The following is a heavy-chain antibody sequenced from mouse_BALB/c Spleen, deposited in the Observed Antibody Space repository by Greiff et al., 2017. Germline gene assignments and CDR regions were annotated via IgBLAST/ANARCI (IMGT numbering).Heavy chain of an antibody. CDR1: GYTFSSYW. Sequence: VQLQQSGAELMKPGASVKISCKATGYTFSSYWIEWVKQRPGHGLEWIGEILPGSGSTNYNEKFKGKATFTADTSSNTAYMQLSSLTSEDSAVYYCARRRTMITTALYAMDYWGQGTSVTVSS. V-gene: IGHV1-9*01. D-gene: IGHD2-4*01. CDR3: ARRRTMITTALYAMDY. CDR2: ILPGSGST. J-gene: IGHJ4*01.